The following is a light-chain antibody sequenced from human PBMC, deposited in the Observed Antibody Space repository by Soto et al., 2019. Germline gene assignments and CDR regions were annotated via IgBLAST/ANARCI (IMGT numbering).Light chain of an antibody. J-gene: IGLJ2*01. CDR3: SSYASSTTVI. Sequence: QSVLTQPASVSGSPRQSITISCTGTSSDIGGYNFVSWYQQHPGKAPKLMIYEVSNRPSGVSNRFSGSKSGNTASLTISGLQAEDEADYYCSSYASSTTVIFGGGTQLTVL. CDR1: SSDIGGYNF. V-gene: IGLV2-14*01. CDR2: EVS.